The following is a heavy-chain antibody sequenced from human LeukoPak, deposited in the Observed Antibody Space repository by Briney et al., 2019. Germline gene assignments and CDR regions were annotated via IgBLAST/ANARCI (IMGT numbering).Heavy chain of an antibody. J-gene: IGHJ4*02. CDR2: IYPGDSDT. CDR1: GYSFTRYW. Sequence: GESLKISCKGSGYSFTRYWIGWVRQMPGKGLEWMGIIYPGDSDTRYSPSFQGQVTISADKSISTAYLQWSSLKASDTAMYYYARRRGIAVAGTYYFDYWGQGTLVTVSS. V-gene: IGHV5-51*01. D-gene: IGHD6-19*01. CDR3: ARRRGIAVAGTYYFDY.